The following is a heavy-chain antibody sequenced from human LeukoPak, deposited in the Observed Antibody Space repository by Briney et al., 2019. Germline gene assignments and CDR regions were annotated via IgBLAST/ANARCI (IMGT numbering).Heavy chain of an antibody. CDR1: GLSVSSNF. J-gene: IGHJ4*02. CDR3: ASWSVGWYGEDS. V-gene: IGHV3-53*01. D-gene: IGHD6-19*01. CDR2: IYGGGST. Sequence: GGSLRLSCAATGLSVSSNFMSWVRPAPGKGLVWVSVIYGGGSTYYADSVKGRFTISRETPKNTLYLQMNSLRVEDTAVYYCASWSVGWYGEDSWGQGTLVTVCS.